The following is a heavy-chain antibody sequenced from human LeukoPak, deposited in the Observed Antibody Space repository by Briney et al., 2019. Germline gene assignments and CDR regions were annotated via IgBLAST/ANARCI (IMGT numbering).Heavy chain of an antibody. CDR1: GGSIKNYY. CDR2: IYYSGST. Sequence: SETLSLTCTVSGGSIKNYYWTWIRQPPRKVLEWIGYIYYSGSTSSNPSLKSRVTISVDTSKNQFSLRLKYVTAADTAVYYCARDVPRGTGYMDVWGKGTTVTVSS. CDR3: ARDVPRGTGYMDV. V-gene: IGHV4-59*01. D-gene: IGHD3-10*01. J-gene: IGHJ6*03.